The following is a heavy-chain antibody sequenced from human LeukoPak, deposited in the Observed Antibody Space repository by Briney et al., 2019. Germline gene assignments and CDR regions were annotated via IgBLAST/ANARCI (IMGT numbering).Heavy chain of an antibody. Sequence: QPGGSLRLSCAASGFTFSNSDLSWVRQAPGKGLDWVSAISGSGGGTFYADSVKGRFTIYRDNSKNTLYLLMNSLGDEDTAIYYCAKGRRAVTGTSPYLESWGQGILVTVSS. V-gene: IGHV3-23*01. CDR1: GFTFSNSD. D-gene: IGHD1-14*01. CDR2: ISGSGGGT. CDR3: AKGRRAVTGTSPYLES. J-gene: IGHJ4*02.